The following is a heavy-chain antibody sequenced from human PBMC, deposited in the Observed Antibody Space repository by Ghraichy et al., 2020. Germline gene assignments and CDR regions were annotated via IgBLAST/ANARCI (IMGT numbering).Heavy chain of an antibody. J-gene: IGHJ4*02. CDR3: AKGLNGLFHFDS. CDR2: ISPSGSGT. CDR1: GFTFSSYA. D-gene: IGHD2-8*01. V-gene: IGHV3-23*01. Sequence: GGSLRLSCAASGFTFSSYAMTWVRQAPGKGLEWVSGISPSGSGTYYADSVKGRFTISRDNSKNTLYLQMNSLRADDTAVYYCAKGLNGLFHFDSWGQGTLVTVSS.